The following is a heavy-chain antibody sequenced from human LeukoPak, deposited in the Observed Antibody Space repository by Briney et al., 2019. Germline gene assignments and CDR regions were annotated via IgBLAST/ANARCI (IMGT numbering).Heavy chain of an antibody. CDR3: ARDRYCSSTSCYANWFDP. CDR1: GGSISSSNNY. D-gene: IGHD2-2*01. J-gene: IGHJ5*02. CDR2: FYYSGST. V-gene: IGHV4-39*07. Sequence: SETLSLTCTVSGGSISSSNNYWGWIRQPPGKGLEWIGSFYYSGSTYYNPSLKRRLTISVDTSKNQFSLKLSSVTAADTAVYYCARDRYCSSTSCYANWFDPWGQGTLVTVSS.